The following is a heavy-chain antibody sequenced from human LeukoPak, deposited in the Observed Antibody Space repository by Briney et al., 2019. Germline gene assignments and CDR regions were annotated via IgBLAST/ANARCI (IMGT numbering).Heavy chain of an antibody. Sequence: PGGPLRLSCTASGFTFTTYAMTWVRQAPGKGLEWISSMSSGSRYIYYADSVRGRFTISRDNTRNSLYLAMNNLRAEDTAIYYCARDRPTGASRIFVVQWGQGTPVTVSS. J-gene: IGHJ4*02. CDR1: GFTFTTYA. CDR3: ARDRPTGASRIFVVQ. D-gene: IGHD2-15*01. V-gene: IGHV3-21*06. CDR2: MSSGSRYI.